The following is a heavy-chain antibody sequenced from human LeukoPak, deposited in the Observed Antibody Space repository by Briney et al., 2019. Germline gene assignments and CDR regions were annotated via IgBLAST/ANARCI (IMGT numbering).Heavy chain of an antibody. V-gene: IGHV4-30-2*05. J-gene: IGHJ4*02. CDR1: GGSISSGGYS. D-gene: IGHD4-17*01. Sequence: PSETLSLTCAVSGGSISSGGYSWSWIRQPPGKGLEWIGYIYHSGSTYYNPSLKSRVTISVDTSKNQFSLKLSSVTAADTAVYYCAREPAYGDSDYWGQGTLVTVSS. CDR3: AREPAYGDSDY. CDR2: IYHSGST.